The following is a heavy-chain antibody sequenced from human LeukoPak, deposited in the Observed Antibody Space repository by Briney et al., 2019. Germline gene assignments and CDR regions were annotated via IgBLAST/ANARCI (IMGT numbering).Heavy chain of an antibody. V-gene: IGHV1-69*06. J-gene: IGHJ6*03. CDR2: IIPIFGTA. D-gene: IGHD6-13*01. Sequence: SVKVSCKASGGTFSSYAISWVRQAPGQGLEWMGGIIPIFGTANYAQKFQGRVAITADKSTSTAYMELSSLRSEDTAVYYCARDRSIAAAGTGYYYYYMDVWGKGTTVTVSS. CDR1: GGTFSSYA. CDR3: ARDRSIAAAGTGYYYYYMDV.